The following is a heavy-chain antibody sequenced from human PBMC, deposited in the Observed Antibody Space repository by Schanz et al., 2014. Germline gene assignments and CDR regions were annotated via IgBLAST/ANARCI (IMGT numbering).Heavy chain of an antibody. D-gene: IGHD3-9*01. CDR1: GFSFSTYW. V-gene: IGHV3-48*01. CDR2: VSRSTPDI. Sequence: EEQLVESGGGLVQPGGSLRLSCAASGFSFSTYWMSWVRQAPGKGLEWVSYVSRSTPDIYYADSVKGRFTMSRDNAKNSVFLQMNSLRAEDTAVYYCAKAADWPVTRFDPWGQGTLVTVSS. J-gene: IGHJ5*02. CDR3: AKAADWPVTRFDP.